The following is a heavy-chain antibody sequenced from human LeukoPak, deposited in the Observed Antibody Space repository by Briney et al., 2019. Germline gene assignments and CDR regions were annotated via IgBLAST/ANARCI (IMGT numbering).Heavy chain of an antibody. Sequence: GGSLRLSCAASGFTFSSYRMNWVRQAPGKGLEWVSSISSSSSYIYYADSVKGRFTISRDNAKNSLYLQMNSLRAEDTAVYYCARRDDYSNRFDYWGQGTLVTVSS. CDR3: ARRDDYSNRFDY. V-gene: IGHV3-21*01. CDR2: ISSSSSYI. J-gene: IGHJ4*02. CDR1: GFTFSSYR. D-gene: IGHD4-4*01.